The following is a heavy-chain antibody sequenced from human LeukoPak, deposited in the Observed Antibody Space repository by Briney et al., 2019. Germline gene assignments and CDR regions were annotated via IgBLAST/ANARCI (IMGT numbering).Heavy chain of an antibody. J-gene: IGHJ4*02. CDR2: ISSSGSTI. Sequence: GGSLRLSCAASGFTFSDYYMSWIRQAPGKGLEWVSYISSSGSTIYYADSVKGRFTISRDNAKNSLYLQMNSLRAEDTAVYYCTRLKETYYYDSSGYPDYWGQGTLVTVSS. D-gene: IGHD3-22*01. CDR3: TRLKETYYYDSSGYPDY. V-gene: IGHV3-11*04. CDR1: GFTFSDYY.